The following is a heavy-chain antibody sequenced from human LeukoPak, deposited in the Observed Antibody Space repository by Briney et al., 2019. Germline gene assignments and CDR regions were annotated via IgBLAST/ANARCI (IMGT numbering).Heavy chain of an antibody. J-gene: IGHJ6*02. CDR2: IDTSGGDI. V-gene: IGHV3-48*03. CDR1: GFIFSRDE. CDR3: ARASRLDYHYGMDV. Sequence: PGGSLRLSCAASGFIFSRDEMNWVRQAPGKGLEWVSYIDTSGGDIYYADSVKGRFTISRDNAKNSVCLQMYSLRVEDTAVYYCARASRLDYHYGMDVWGQGTTVTVSS. D-gene: IGHD3-9*01.